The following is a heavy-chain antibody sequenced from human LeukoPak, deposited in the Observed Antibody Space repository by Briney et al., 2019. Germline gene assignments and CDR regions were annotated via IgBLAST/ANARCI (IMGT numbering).Heavy chain of an antibody. CDR1: GFTFSSYA. CDR2: ISYDGSNK. CDR3: AKDRGARVRSIDY. V-gene: IGHV3-30*04. J-gene: IGHJ4*02. D-gene: IGHD4-17*01. Sequence: GGSLRLSCAASGFTFSSYAMHWVRQAPGKGLEWVAVISYDGSNKYYADSVKGRFTISRDNSKNTLYLQMNSLRAEDTAVYYCAKDRGARVRSIDYWGQGTLVTVSS.